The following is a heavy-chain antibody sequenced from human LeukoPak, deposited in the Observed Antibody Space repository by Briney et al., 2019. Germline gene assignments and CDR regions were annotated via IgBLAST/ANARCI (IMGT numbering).Heavy chain of an antibody. CDR1: GITSSTYA. Sequence: PGGSLRLSCAASGITSSTYAMSWVRQAPGKGLEWVSGISGSGGSTYYADSVKGRFTISRDNSKNTVYLQMSSLRSEDTAVYYCAKESVVRIMGFDYWGQGTLVTVSS. J-gene: IGHJ4*02. D-gene: IGHD2-2*01. CDR2: ISGSGGST. V-gene: IGHV3-23*01. CDR3: AKESVVRIMGFDY.